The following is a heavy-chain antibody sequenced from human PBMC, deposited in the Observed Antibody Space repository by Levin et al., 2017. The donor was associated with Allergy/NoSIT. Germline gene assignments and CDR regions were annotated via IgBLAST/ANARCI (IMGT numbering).Heavy chain of an antibody. J-gene: IGHJ5*02. CDR1: GFSISQYN. Sequence: LSLTCAASGFSISQYNMYWVRQAPGKGLEWVALIRSDGSNKFYGDSVKGRFTISRDNSENTLYLQMTGLRPDDTAVYYCAWGNYGLDTWGQGTLVTVSP. V-gene: IGHV3-30*04. CDR3: AWGNYGLDT. D-gene: IGHD3-22*01. CDR2: IRSDGSNK.